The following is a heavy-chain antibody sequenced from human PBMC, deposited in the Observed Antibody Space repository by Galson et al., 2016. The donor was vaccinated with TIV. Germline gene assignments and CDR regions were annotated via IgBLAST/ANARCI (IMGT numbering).Heavy chain of an antibody. Sequence: LRLSCAASGFTFSTYDIHWVRQAPGKGLEWVAFIRYDGSKDYYVDSVKGRFTISRDNDKNSLYLQMSSLRAEDTAVYYCAREKAVGPALLDFWGQGVPVTVSP. CDR1: GFTFSTYD. CDR2: IRYDGSKD. J-gene: IGHJ4*02. D-gene: IGHD2-15*01. V-gene: IGHV3-30*02. CDR3: AREKAVGPALLDF.